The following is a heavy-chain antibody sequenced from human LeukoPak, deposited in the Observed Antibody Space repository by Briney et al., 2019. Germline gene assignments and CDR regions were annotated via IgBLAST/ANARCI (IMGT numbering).Heavy chain of an antibody. CDR2: IYYSGST. V-gene: IGHV4-39*07. Sequence: PSETLSLTCTVSGGSISSSSYYWGWIRQPPGKGLEWIGSIYYSGSTYYNPSLKSRVTISVDTSKNQFSLKLSSVTAADTAVYYCARGYSDYDLGLYYFDYWGQGTLVTVSS. CDR3: ARGYSDYDLGLYYFDY. CDR1: GGSISSSSYY. D-gene: IGHD5-12*01. J-gene: IGHJ4*02.